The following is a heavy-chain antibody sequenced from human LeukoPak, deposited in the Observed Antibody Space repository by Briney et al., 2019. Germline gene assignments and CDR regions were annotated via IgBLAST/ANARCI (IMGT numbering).Heavy chain of an antibody. V-gene: IGHV3-48*04. D-gene: IGHD1-26*01. J-gene: IGHJ4*02. Sequence: PGGSLRLSCAASGFTFSSYSVNWVRQAPGKGLEWVSYISSSSSTIYYADSVKGRFTISRDNAKNSLYLQMNSLRAEDTAVYYCARATTYAYFDFWGQGTLVTVSS. CDR2: ISSSSSTI. CDR1: GFTFSSYS. CDR3: ARATTYAYFDF.